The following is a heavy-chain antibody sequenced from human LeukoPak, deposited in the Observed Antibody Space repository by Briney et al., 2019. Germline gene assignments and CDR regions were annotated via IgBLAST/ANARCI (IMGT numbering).Heavy chain of an antibody. CDR2: IYSGGST. CDR3: AKEVEGTPIDY. J-gene: IGHJ4*02. Sequence: GGSLRLSCAASGFTVSSNYMSWVRQAPGKGLEWVSVIYSGGSTYYADSVKGRFTISRDNSKNTLYLQMNSLRAEDTAVYYCAKEVEGTPIDYWGQGTLVTVSS. D-gene: IGHD2-15*01. V-gene: IGHV3-53*01. CDR1: GFTVSSNY.